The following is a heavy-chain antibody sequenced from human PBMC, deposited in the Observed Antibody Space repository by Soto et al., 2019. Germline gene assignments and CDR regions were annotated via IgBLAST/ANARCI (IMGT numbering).Heavy chain of an antibody. CDR1: GFTFSNAW. Sequence: EVQLVESGGGLVKPGGSLRLSCAASGFTFSNAWMNWVRQAPGKGLEWVGRIKSKTDGGTTDYAAPVKGRFTISRDDSKNTLYLQMDSLQTEDRAVYYFSTDLYDFSFRYLDYWGQGTLVTVSS. CDR3: STDLYDFSFRYLDY. V-gene: IGHV3-15*07. D-gene: IGHD3-3*01. CDR2: IKSKTDGGTT. J-gene: IGHJ4*02.